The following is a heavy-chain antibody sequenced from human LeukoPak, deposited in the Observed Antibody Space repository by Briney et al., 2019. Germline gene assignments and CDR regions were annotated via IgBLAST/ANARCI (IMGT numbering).Heavy chain of an antibody. CDR3: AKDISSGWYKQMDV. CDR2: ISSSSSYI. D-gene: IGHD6-19*01. Sequence: KPGGSLSLSCAASGLTFSSCTMNWVRQAPGKGLEWVSSISSSSSYIYYADSVKGRFTISRDNAKNTLYLQMNSLRAEDTAVYYCAKDISSGWYKQMDVWGQGTTVTVSS. J-gene: IGHJ6*02. CDR1: GLTFSSCT. V-gene: IGHV3-21*04.